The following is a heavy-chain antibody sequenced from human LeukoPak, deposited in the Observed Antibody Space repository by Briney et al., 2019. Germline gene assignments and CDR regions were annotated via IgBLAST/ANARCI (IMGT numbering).Heavy chain of an antibody. CDR1: GGSISSYY. Sequence: ETLSLTCTVSGGSISSYYWSWVRQAPGKGLEWVSAISGSGGSTYYADSVKGRFTISRDNSKNTLYLQMNSLRAEDTAVYYCAKIFFPRYQQLGLFDYWGQGTLVTVSS. V-gene: IGHV3-23*01. CDR2: ISGSGGST. D-gene: IGHD6-13*01. CDR3: AKIFFPRYQQLGLFDY. J-gene: IGHJ4*02.